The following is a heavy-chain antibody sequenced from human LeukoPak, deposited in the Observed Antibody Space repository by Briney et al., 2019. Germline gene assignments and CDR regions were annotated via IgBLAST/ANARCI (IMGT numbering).Heavy chain of an antibody. J-gene: IGHJ4*02. V-gene: IGHV3-20*04. CDR3: ARICSTTDCLISA. CDR2: INWNGGST. Sequence: GGSLRLSCAASGFTFSSSAMSWVRQAPGKGLEWVSGINWNGGSTGYADSVKGRFTISRDNAKNSLYLQMSSLRAEDTAIYYCARICSTTDCLISAWGQGTLVTVSS. CDR1: GFTFSSSA. D-gene: IGHD2-2*01.